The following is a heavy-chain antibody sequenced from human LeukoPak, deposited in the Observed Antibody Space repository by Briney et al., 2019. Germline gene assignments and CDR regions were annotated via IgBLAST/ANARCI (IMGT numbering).Heavy chain of an antibody. D-gene: IGHD6-19*01. J-gene: IGHJ4*02. CDR3: AREGSGWYGNFDY. CDR1: GYTFTSYG. Sequence: ASVKVSCKASGYTFTSYGISWVRQAPGQGLEWMGWINPDSGGTNYAQKFQGRVTMTRDTSISTAYMEVSRLRSDDTAVYYCAREGSGWYGNFDYWGQGTLVTVSS. CDR2: INPDSGGT. V-gene: IGHV1-2*02.